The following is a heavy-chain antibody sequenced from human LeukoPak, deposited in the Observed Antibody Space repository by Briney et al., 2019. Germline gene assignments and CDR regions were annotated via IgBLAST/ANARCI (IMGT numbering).Heavy chain of an antibody. J-gene: IGHJ4*02. Sequence: GGSLRLSCAASGFTFSSYAMHWVREAPGKGLEWVAVISYDGSNKYYADSVKGRFTIPRDNSKNTLYLQMNSLRAEDTAVYYCARELYYYDSSGSEFGYWGQGTLVTVSS. V-gene: IGHV3-30-3*01. CDR3: ARELYYYDSSGSEFGY. CDR1: GFTFSSYA. D-gene: IGHD3-22*01. CDR2: ISYDGSNK.